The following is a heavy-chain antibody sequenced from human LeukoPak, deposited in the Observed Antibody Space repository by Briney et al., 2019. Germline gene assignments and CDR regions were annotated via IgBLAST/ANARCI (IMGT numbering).Heavy chain of an antibody. CDR1: GYTFTSYA. V-gene: IGHV1-3*01. Sequence: ASVKVSCKASGYTFTSYAMHWVRQAPGQRLEWMGWINAGNGNTKYSQEFQGRVTITRDTSASAVYMELSSLRSDDTAVYYCARNPDERGYSYGSPLDYWGQGTLVTVSS. D-gene: IGHD5-18*01. J-gene: IGHJ4*02. CDR2: INAGNGNT. CDR3: ARNPDERGYSYGSPLDY.